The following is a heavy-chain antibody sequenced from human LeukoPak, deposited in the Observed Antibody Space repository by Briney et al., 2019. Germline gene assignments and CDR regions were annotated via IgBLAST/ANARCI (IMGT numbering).Heavy chain of an antibody. CDR2: INPNSGGT. V-gene: IGHV1-2*02. J-gene: IGHJ4*02. CDR3: ARGRMVYANSFDY. Sequence: ASVKVSCKASGYTFTGYYMHWVRQAPGQGLEWMGWINPNSGGTNYAQKFQGRVTMTRDTSISTAYMELSRLRSDDTAVYCCARGRMVYANSFDYWGQGTLVTVSS. CDR1: GYTFTGYY. D-gene: IGHD2-8*01.